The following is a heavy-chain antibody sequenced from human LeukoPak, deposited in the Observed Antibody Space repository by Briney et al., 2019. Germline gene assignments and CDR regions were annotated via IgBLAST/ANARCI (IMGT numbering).Heavy chain of an antibody. Sequence: PSETLSLTCAVSGGSISSGGYSWSWIRQPPGKGLEWIGYIYYSGSTYYNPSLKSRVTISVDTSKNQFSLKLSSVTAADTAVYYCARSHIAVAGTNYYYYYMDVWGKGTTVTISS. J-gene: IGHJ6*03. V-gene: IGHV4-30-4*07. CDR1: GGSISSGGYS. D-gene: IGHD6-19*01. CDR3: ARSHIAVAGTNYYYYYMDV. CDR2: IYYSGST.